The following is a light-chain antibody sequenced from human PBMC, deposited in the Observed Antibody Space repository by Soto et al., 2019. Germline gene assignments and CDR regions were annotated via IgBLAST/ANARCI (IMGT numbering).Light chain of an antibody. CDR3: QQYKSYPWI. V-gene: IGKV1-5*01. CDR2: DAS. Sequence: DIQLTQSPSTLSASVGDTVTISCRASESLIGWLAWYQQRPGSAPKLLIYDASSLEGGVPSRFTGDGSGTEFSLTIASLQPDDFGTYYCQQYKSYPWIFGQGTKVDLK. CDR1: ESLIGW. J-gene: IGKJ1*01.